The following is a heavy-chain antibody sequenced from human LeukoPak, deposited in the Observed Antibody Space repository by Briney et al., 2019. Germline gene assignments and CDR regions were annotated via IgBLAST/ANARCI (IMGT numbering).Heavy chain of an antibody. V-gene: IGHV4-59*01. CDR3: ARESEVSTIPDAFDV. CDR1: GGSISSYY. J-gene: IGHJ3*01. D-gene: IGHD5-24*01. Sequence: PSETLSLTCTVSGGSISSYYWSWIRQPPGKGLEWIGYIYYSGSTNYNPSLKSRVTISVDTSKNQFSLKLSSVTAADTAVYYCARESEVSTIPDAFDVWGQGTMVTVSS. CDR2: IYYSGST.